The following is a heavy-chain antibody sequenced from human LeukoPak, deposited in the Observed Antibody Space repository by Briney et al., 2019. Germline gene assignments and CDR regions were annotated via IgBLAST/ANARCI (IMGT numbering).Heavy chain of an antibody. V-gene: IGHV4-34*01. CDR3: ARDHSSSSEDY. CDR2: INHWGST. D-gene: IGHD6-13*01. J-gene: IGHJ4*02. CDR1: GGSLSGYY. Sequence: SETLSLTCAVYGGSLSGYYWSWIRQPPGKGLEWIGEINHWGSTNYNPSLKSRVTISVDTSKNQFSLKLNSVTAADTAVYYCARDHSSSSEDYWGQGTLVTVSS.